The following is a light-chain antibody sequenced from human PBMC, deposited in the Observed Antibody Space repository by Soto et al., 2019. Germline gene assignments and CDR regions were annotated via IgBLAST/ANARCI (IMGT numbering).Light chain of an antibody. J-gene: IGKJ3*01. CDR3: QHYATSPPFT. Sequence: EIVLTQSPATLSLSPGERATLSCRASQSVSSYLAWYQQKPGQAPRLLIYDASNRATGIPARFSGSGSGTDFTLTISSLEPEDFAVYYCQHYATSPPFTFGPGTKVDIK. CDR2: DAS. CDR1: QSVSSY. V-gene: IGKV3-11*01.